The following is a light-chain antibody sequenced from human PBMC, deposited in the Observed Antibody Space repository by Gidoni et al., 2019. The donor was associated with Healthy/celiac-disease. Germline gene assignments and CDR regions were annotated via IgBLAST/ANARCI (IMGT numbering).Light chain of an antibody. V-gene: IGKV1-39*01. CDR1: QSISSY. Sequence: DIQMTQSPSSLSASVGDRVTITCRASQSISSYLNWYHKKPGKAPKLLIYAASRLQSGVPSRFSGSGSGTDFTLTISSLQPEDFATYYCQQSYSTPMYTFGQGTELEIK. CDR3: QQSYSTPMYT. J-gene: IGKJ2*01. CDR2: AAS.